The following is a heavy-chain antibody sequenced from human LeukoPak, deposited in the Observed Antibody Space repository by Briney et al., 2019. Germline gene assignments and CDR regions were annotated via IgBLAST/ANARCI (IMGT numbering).Heavy chain of an antibody. V-gene: IGHV4-39*01. D-gene: IGHD2-15*01. Sequence: SETLSLTCTVSGGSISSSSFYWAWIRQPPGKGLEWIGSVYYGGNTYYIPSLKSRVTLSVDTSKNQFSLRLGSVTAADTAVYYCARQIRYCSGGSCYLHFVYWGQGTLVTVSS. CDR1: GGSISSSSFY. J-gene: IGHJ4*02. CDR2: VYYGGNT. CDR3: ARQIRYCSGGSCYLHFVY.